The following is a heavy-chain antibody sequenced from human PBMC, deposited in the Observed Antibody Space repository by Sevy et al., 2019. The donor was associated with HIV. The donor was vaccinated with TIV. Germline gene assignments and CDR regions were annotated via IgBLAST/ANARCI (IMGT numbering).Heavy chain of an antibody. CDR2: INGSGGGT. J-gene: IGHJ4*02. D-gene: IGHD1-26*01. V-gene: IGHV3-23*02. Sequence: GGSLRLSCAASGFSFSTYAMSWVRQAPGKGLEWGSVINGSGGGTYYGHSVKGRFTISRDNSKNTLYLQMNSLRAEDTAVYYCAKDHGWDLLGYLDYWGQGTLVTVSS. CDR3: AKDHGWDLLGYLDY. CDR1: GFSFSTYA.